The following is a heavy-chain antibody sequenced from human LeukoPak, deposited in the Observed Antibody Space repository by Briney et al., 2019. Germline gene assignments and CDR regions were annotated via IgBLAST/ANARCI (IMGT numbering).Heavy chain of an antibody. CDR1: GGSISSGSYY. J-gene: IGHJ4*02. CDR2: IYYSGST. V-gene: IGHV4-39*07. Sequence: SETLSLTCTVSGGSISSGSYYWGWIRQPPGKGLEWIGSIYYSGSTYYNPSLKSRVTISVDTSKNQFSLKLSSVTAADTAVYYCARYFNGKTLDYWGQGTLVTVSS. CDR3: ARYFNGKTLDY. D-gene: IGHD1-1*01.